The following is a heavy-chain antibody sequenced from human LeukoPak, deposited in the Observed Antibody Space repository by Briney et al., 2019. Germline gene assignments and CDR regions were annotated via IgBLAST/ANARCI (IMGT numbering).Heavy chain of an antibody. V-gene: IGHV3-30*04. D-gene: IGHD3-10*01. J-gene: IGHJ4*02. CDR2: ISYDGSNK. CDR1: GFTFSSYA. Sequence: GGSLRLSCAASGFTFSSYAMHWVRQAPGKGLEWVAVISYDGSNKYYADSVKGRLTISRDNSKNTLYLQMNSLRAEDTAVYYCARAVSVSGSSPFDYWGQGTLVTVSS. CDR3: ARAVSVSGSSPFDY.